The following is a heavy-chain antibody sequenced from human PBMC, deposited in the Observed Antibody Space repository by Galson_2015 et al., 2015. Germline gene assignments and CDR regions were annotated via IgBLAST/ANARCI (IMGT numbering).Heavy chain of an antibody. J-gene: IGHJ4*02. CDR2: ISYDGSNK. D-gene: IGHD5-12*01. CDR3: ARGGGYDTYFDY. V-gene: IGHV3-30*03. CDR1: GFTFSSYG. Sequence: SLRLSCAASGFTFSSYGMHWVRQAPGKGLEWVAVISYDGSNKYYADSVKGRFTISRDNSKNTLYLQVNSLRAEDTAVYYCARGGGYDTYFDYWGQGTLVTVSS.